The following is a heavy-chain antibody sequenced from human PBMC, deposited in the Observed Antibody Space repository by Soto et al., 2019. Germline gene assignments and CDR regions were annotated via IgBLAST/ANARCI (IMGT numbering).Heavy chain of an antibody. CDR2: ISAYNGNT. CDR3: AREVRQWLVVKPHYYFYGLDV. J-gene: IGHJ6*02. V-gene: IGHV1-18*01. D-gene: IGHD6-19*01. CDR1: GYTFTSYG. Sequence: QVQLVQSGAEVKKPGASVKVSCKASGYTFTSYGISWVRQAPGQGLEWMGWISAYNGNTNYAQKLQGRVTMTTDTYTSTAYMELRSPRSDDTAVYSCAREVRQWLVVKPHYYFYGLDVWGQGTTVTVSS.